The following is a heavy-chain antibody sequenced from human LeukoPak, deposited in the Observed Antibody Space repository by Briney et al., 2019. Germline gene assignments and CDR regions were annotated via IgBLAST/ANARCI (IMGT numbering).Heavy chain of an antibody. CDR1: GGSFSGYY. D-gene: IGHD4-17*01. CDR3: ASPYGDYAYDAFDI. Sequence: SETLSLTCAVYGGSFSGYYWSWIRQPPGKGLEWIGEINHSGSTNYNPSLKSRVTISVDTSKNQFSLKLSSVTAADTAVYYCASPYGDYAYDAFDIWGQGTMVTVSS. J-gene: IGHJ3*02. V-gene: IGHV4-34*01. CDR2: INHSGST.